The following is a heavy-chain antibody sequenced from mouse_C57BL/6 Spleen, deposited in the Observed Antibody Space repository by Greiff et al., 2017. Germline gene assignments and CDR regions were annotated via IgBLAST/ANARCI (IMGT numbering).Heavy chain of an antibody. CDR1: GYTFTSYW. D-gene: IGHD3-2*02. CDR2: IYPSDSET. J-gene: IGHJ3*01. CDR3: ARGDSSGYPWFAY. V-gene: IGHV1-61*01. Sequence: VQLQQPGAELVRPGSSVKLSCKASGYTFTSYWMDWVKQRPGQGLEWIGNIYPSDSETHYNQKFKDKATLTVDKSSSTAYMQLSSLTSEDSAVYYCARGDSSGYPWFAYWGQGTLVTVSA.